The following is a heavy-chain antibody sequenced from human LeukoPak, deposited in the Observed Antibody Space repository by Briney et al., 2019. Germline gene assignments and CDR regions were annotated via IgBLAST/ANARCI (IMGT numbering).Heavy chain of an antibody. Sequence: SETLSLTCTVSGGSISSSSYYWGWIRQPPGKGLEWIGSIYYSGSTYYNPSLKSRVTISVDTSKNQFSLKLSSVTAADTAVYYCARDRGRMVYAVWFDPWGQGTLVTVSS. CDR3: ARDRGRMVYAVWFDP. V-gene: IGHV4-39*07. J-gene: IGHJ5*02. CDR2: IYYSGST. D-gene: IGHD2-8*01. CDR1: GGSISSSSYY.